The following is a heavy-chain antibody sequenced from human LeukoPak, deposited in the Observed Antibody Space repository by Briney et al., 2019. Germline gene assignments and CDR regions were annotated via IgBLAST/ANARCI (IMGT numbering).Heavy chain of an antibody. CDR3: ARLSGWYHY. V-gene: IGHV4-39*01. CDR1: GGSISSSSHY. CDR2: IYYSGST. J-gene: IGHJ4*02. D-gene: IGHD6-19*01. Sequence: SETLSLTCTVSGGSISSSSHYWGWIRQPPGKGLEWIGSIYYSGSTYYNPSLKSRVTISVDTSKNQFSLELTSVTAADTAVYYCARLSGWYHYWGQGTLVTVSS.